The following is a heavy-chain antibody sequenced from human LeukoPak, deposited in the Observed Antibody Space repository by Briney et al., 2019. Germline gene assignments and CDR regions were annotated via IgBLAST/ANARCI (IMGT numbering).Heavy chain of an antibody. CDR3: ARGGRGYYGSGTPGYYFDY. J-gene: IGHJ4*02. Sequence: SETLSLTCTVSGGSISSSSYYWGWIRQPPGKGLEWIGSIYYSGSTYYNPSLKSRVTISVDTSKNQFSLKLSSVTAADTAVYYCARGGRGYYGSGTPGYYFDYWGQGTLVTVSS. D-gene: IGHD3-10*01. CDR2: IYYSGST. V-gene: IGHV4-39*07. CDR1: GGSISSSSYY.